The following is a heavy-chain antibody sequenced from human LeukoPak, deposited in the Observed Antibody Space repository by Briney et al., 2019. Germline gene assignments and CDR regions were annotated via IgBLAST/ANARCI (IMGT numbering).Heavy chain of an antibody. CDR3: AKIGDHYGRFDS. CDR2: ISGTDGST. D-gene: IGHD4-17*01. J-gene: IGHJ4*02. V-gene: IGHV3-23*01. Sequence: SGGSLRLSCAASGFTFSSYAMSWVRQAPGKGPDWVSAISGTDGSTYYADSVKGRFTISRDNSKNTLYLQMNSLRAEDTAVYYCAKIGDHYGRFDSWGQGTLVVVSS. CDR1: GFTFSSYA.